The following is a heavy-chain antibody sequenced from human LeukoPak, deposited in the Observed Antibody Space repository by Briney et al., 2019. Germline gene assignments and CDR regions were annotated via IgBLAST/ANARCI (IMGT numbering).Heavy chain of an antibody. Sequence: PGGSLRLSCAASGFTFSSYGMHWVRQAPGKGLEWVAVIWYDGSNKYYADSVKGRFTISRDNSKNTLYLQMNSLRAEDTAVYYCASGVNYGDYALEYFQHWGQGTLVTVSS. CDR2: IWYDGSNK. CDR3: ASGVNYGDYALEYFQH. D-gene: IGHD4-17*01. J-gene: IGHJ1*01. CDR1: GFTFSSYG. V-gene: IGHV3-33*01.